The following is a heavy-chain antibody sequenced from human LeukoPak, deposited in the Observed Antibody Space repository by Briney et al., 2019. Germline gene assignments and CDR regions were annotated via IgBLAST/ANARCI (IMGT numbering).Heavy chain of an antibody. CDR1: GVSISSDGYS. J-gene: IGHJ3*01. D-gene: IGHD5-12*01. CDR2: IYHSGST. V-gene: IGHV4-30-2*01. Sequence: SETLSLTCAVSGVSISSDGYSWSWIRQPPGKGLEWIGYIYHSGSTYSNPSLKSRVTMSVDRSKNQVSLKLNSVTAADTALYFCARGRYPTNDFDVWGQGTMVTVSS. CDR3: ARGRYPTNDFDV.